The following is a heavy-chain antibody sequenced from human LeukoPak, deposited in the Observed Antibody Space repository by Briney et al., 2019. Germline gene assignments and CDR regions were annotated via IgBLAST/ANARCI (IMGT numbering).Heavy chain of an antibody. CDR3: ARDQALYFSYGDY. J-gene: IGHJ4*02. Sequence: GGSLRLSCAASGSTFSNYGMHWVRQAPGKGLEWLAAIFYDGSNKYYADTVKGRFTISRDNSKNTLYLQVNSLIAEDTAVYYCARDQALYFSYGDYWGQGTLVTVSS. CDR2: IFYDGSNK. V-gene: IGHV3-33*01. CDR1: GSTFSNYG. D-gene: IGHD2/OR15-2a*01.